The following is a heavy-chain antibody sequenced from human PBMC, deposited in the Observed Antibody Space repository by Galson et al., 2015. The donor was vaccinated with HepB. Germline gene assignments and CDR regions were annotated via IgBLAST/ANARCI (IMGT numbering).Heavy chain of an antibody. Sequence: SVKVSCKASGGTFTGYYMHWVRQAPGQGLEWMGWINPNSGGTNYAQKFQGRVTMTRDTSISTAYMELSRLRSDDTAVYYCAREYSSGWYRAFDIWGQGTMVTVSS. J-gene: IGHJ3*02. V-gene: IGHV1-2*02. CDR3: AREYSSGWYRAFDI. CDR1: GGTFTGYY. D-gene: IGHD6-19*01. CDR2: INPNSGGT.